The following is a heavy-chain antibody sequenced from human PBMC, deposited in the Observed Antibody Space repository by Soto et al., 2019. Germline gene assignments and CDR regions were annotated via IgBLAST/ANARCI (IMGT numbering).Heavy chain of an antibody. D-gene: IGHD3-22*01. Sequence: GASVKVSCKAPGGTFSSYAISWVRQAPGQGLEWMGGIIPIFGTANYAQKFQGRVTITADESTSTAYMELSSLRSEDTAVYYCARELCYYDSSGYCNYYYYYGMDVWGKGTTVTVSS. CDR3: ARELCYYDSSGYCNYYYYYGMDV. CDR2: IIPIFGTA. V-gene: IGHV1-69*13. CDR1: GGTFSSYA. J-gene: IGHJ6*04.